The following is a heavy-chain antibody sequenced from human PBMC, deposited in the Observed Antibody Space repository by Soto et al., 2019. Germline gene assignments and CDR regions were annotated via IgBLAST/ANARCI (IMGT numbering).Heavy chain of an antibody. V-gene: IGHV5-51*01. CDR1: GYRFTNYW. D-gene: IGHD3-22*01. Sequence: GESLKISCKGSGYRFTNYWIGWVRQMPGKGLEWMGIIYPGDSDTRYSPSFQGQVTISADKSITTVFLQWSSLRASDTAMYYCARQIYDSDTGPNFQYYFDSWGQGTPVTVSS. J-gene: IGHJ4*02. CDR3: ARQIYDSDTGPNFQYYFDS. CDR2: IYPGDSDT.